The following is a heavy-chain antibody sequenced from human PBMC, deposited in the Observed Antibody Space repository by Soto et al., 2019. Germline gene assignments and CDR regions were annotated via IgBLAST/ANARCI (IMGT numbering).Heavy chain of an antibody. CDR1: GYVFSSYY. V-gene: IGHV1-46*01. D-gene: IGHD3-10*01. J-gene: IGHJ5*02. Sequence: ASVKVSCKASGYVFSSYYMHWVRQAPGQGLEWMGIINPSDASTSYAQKFQGRVTMTRDTSTSTLYMELSSLRSEDTAVYYCARDRDYPGNVWFDPWGQGTLGTVPQ. CDR2: INPSDAST. CDR3: ARDRDYPGNVWFDP.